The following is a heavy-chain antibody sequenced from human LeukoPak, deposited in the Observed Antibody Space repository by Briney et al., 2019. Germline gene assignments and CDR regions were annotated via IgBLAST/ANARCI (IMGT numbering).Heavy chain of an antibody. D-gene: IGHD1-1*01. Sequence: SESLSLTCTVSGGSISSYYWSWIRQPPGKGLEWIRYISYSGSTNFNPSLKSRVTISVDTSKNQFSLKLSSVTAADTAVYYCAREGTAGTNLNWFDPWGQGTLVTVSS. J-gene: IGHJ5*02. CDR2: ISYSGST. V-gene: IGHV4-59*01. CDR3: AREGTAGTNLNWFDP. CDR1: GGSISSYY.